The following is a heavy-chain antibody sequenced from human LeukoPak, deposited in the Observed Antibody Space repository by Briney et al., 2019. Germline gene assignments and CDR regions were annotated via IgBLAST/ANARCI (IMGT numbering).Heavy chain of an antibody. V-gene: IGHV3-53*01. Sequence: PGGSLRLSCAASGFTVSDSYMSWVRQAPGKGLEWVSVIYSGGSTYYADSVRGRFTISRDSSENTLHLQMNSLRAEDTAVYYCARVGSSNRYGMDVWGRGTTVTVSS. CDR3: ARVGSSNRYGMDV. CDR1: GFTVSDSY. D-gene: IGHD2-15*01. J-gene: IGHJ6*02. CDR2: IYSGGST.